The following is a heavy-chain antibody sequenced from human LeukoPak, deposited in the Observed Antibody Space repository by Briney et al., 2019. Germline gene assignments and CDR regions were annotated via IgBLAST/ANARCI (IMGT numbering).Heavy chain of an antibody. V-gene: IGHV3-21*01. D-gene: IGHD3-9*01. Sequence: PGGSLRLSCAASGFTFSSYSMNWVRQAPGKGLEWVSSISSSSSYIYYADSVKGRFTISRDNAKNSLYLQMNSLRAEDTAVYYCARDLTPQASSRLALDYWGQGTLVTVSS. CDR1: GFTFSSYS. J-gene: IGHJ4*02. CDR3: ARDLTPQASSRLALDY. CDR2: ISSSSSYI.